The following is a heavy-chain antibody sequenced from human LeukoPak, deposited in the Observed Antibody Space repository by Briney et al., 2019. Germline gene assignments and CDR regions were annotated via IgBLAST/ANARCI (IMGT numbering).Heavy chain of an antibody. D-gene: IGHD5-18*01. CDR3: ARAAMAIGWYFDL. Sequence: PSETLSLTCAVYGGSFSGYYWSWIRQPPGQGLEGIGYIYYSGSTDYNPSLKSRVTISVDTAKDQFSLKLSSVPAADTAVYYCARAAMAIGWYFDLWGRGTLVTVSS. CDR2: IYYSGST. CDR1: GGSFSGYY. J-gene: IGHJ2*01. V-gene: IGHV4-59*01.